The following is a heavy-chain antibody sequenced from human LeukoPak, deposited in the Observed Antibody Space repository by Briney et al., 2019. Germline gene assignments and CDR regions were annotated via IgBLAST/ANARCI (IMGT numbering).Heavy chain of an antibody. CDR1: GFTFSSYA. D-gene: IGHD1-26*01. Sequence: GGSLRLSCAASGFTFSSYAMTWVRQAPGKGLEWVSTSGRRNDIYYADSVKGRFAISRDNAKSTLYLEINSLRADDTALYYCAKHITGSFAFDIWGQGTMVTVSS. CDR3: AKHITGSFAFDI. J-gene: IGHJ3*02. CDR2: SGRRNDI. V-gene: IGHV3-23*01.